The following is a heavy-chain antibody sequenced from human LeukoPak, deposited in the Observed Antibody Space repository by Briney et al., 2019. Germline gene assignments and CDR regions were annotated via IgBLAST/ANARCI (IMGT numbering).Heavy chain of an antibody. CDR3: ARRGSGSSPFDS. J-gene: IGHJ4*02. Sequence: SETLSLTCTVSGGSISSSSYYWGWIRQPPGKGLEWIGSIYYSGSTYYNPSLKSRVTISVDTSKNQFSLKLSSVTAADTAVYYCARRGSGSSPFDSWGQGTLVTVSS. CDR1: GGSISSSSYY. CDR2: IYYSGST. V-gene: IGHV4-39*07. D-gene: IGHD6-19*01.